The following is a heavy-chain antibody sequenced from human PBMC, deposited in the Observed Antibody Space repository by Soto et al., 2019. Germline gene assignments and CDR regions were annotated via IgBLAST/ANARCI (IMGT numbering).Heavy chain of an antibody. J-gene: IGHJ4*02. V-gene: IGHV4-30-4*01. Sequence: QVQLQESGPGLVKPSQTLSLTCTVSGGSISSGDYYWSWIRQPPGKGLEWIGYIYYSGSTYYNPSLKSRVTISVDTSKNQFSLKLSSVTAADTAVYYCARVEGEMATIGHYFDYWGQGTLVTVSS. CDR2: IYYSGST. CDR3: ARVEGEMATIGHYFDY. CDR1: GGSISSGDYY. D-gene: IGHD5-12*01.